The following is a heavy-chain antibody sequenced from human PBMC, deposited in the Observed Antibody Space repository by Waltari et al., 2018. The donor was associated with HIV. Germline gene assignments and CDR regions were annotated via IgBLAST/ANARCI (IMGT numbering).Heavy chain of an antibody. CDR3: ATSATWLPYNSLVYYNGMDV. V-gene: IGHV3-11*01. Sequence: QVQLVESGGGLVKPGGSLRLSCAASGFTFSDYYMSWIRQAPGKGLAWVSSISGIGSTTYDADSVKGRFTISRDNSRNSLFLHMNSLRAEDTAVYYCATSATWLPYNSLVYYNGMDVWGQGTTVTVSS. D-gene: IGHD2-2*02. CDR1: GFTFSDYY. CDR2: ISGIGSTT. J-gene: IGHJ6*02.